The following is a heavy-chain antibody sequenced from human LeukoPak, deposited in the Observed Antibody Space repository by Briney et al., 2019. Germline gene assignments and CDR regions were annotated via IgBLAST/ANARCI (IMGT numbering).Heavy chain of an antibody. CDR3: AKDRGSLGSRLN. CDR1: GFTFSTNG. CDR2: ISVSGTNT. J-gene: IGHJ4*02. D-gene: IGHD3-10*01. Sequence: HSGGSLRLSCAASGFTFSTNGMSWVRQAPGKGLEWVSSISVSGTNTYYADSVKGRFTISRDNSKNTLYLQMNSLRAEDTAVYYCAKDRGSLGSRLNWGQGTLVTVSS. V-gene: IGHV3-23*01.